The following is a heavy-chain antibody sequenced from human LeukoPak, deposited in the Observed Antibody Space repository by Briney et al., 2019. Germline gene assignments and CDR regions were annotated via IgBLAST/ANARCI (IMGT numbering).Heavy chain of an antibody. Sequence: GRSLRLSCAASGFTFSSYAMHWVRQAPGKGLEWVAVISNDGSSKHHADSVKGRFTISRDNSKNTLYLQMNSLRAEDTAVYYCARDRGFSYGIDFWGQGTLVTVSS. D-gene: IGHD5-18*01. V-gene: IGHV3-30-3*01. CDR1: GFTFSSYA. J-gene: IGHJ4*02. CDR3: ARDRGFSYGIDF. CDR2: ISNDGSSK.